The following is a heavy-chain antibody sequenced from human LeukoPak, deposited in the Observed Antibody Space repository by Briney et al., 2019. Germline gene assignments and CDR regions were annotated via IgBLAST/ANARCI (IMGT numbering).Heavy chain of an antibody. CDR3: ARRSHCTGSSCPSV. CDR2: IYFDGST. CDR1: GDSIGSSHYY. V-gene: IGHV4-39*01. J-gene: IGHJ6*02. D-gene: IGHD2-15*01. Sequence: PSETLSLTCTISGDSIGSSHYYWVWIRQRPGKGLEWVGSIYFDGSTYYNSALKSRVTIFSDTSKVQFSLKLSSVTATDTAVYYCARRSHCTGSSCPSVWGQGTTVTVSS.